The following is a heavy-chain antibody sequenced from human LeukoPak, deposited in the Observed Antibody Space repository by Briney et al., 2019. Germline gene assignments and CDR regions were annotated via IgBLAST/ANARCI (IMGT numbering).Heavy chain of an antibody. CDR2: MSYSGSV. V-gene: IGHV4-39*01. J-gene: IGHJ4*02. D-gene: IGHD4-17*01. Sequence: SETLSLTCSVSGGSVSSTTYYWGWVRPPPGKGLEWIAMMSYSGSVSYNPSLESRLTMSVDASKNQFSLKLTSVTAADTAVYYCTRSHGVYWGQGTLVTVSS. CDR1: GGSVSSTTYY. CDR3: TRSHGVY.